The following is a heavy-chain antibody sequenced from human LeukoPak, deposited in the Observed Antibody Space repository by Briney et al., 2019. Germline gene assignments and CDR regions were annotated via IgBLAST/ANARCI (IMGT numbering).Heavy chain of an antibody. CDR3: ARGGGYCSSTSCFLGNWFDP. CDR2: ISSSSSYI. D-gene: IGHD2-2*01. Sequence: GGSLRLSCAASGFTFSSYSMNWVRQAPGKGLEWVSSISSSSSYIYYADSVKGRFTISRDNAKNSLYLQINSLRAEDTAVYYCARGGGYCSSTSCFLGNWFDPWGQGTLVTVSS. J-gene: IGHJ5*02. CDR1: GFTFSSYS. V-gene: IGHV3-21*01.